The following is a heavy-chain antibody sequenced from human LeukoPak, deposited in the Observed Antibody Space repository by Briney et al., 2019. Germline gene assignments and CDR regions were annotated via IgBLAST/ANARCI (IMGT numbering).Heavy chain of an antibody. CDR2: ISYDGSNK. CDR1: GFTFSSYS. Sequence: GGSLRLSCAASGFTFSSYSMHWVRQAPGKGLEWVAVISYDGSNKYYADSVKGRFTISRDNSKNTLYLQMNSLRAEDTAVYYCARDPRGIAAAGTGYYFDYWGQGTLVTVSS. J-gene: IGHJ4*02. CDR3: ARDPRGIAAAGTGYYFDY. D-gene: IGHD6-13*01. V-gene: IGHV3-30-3*01.